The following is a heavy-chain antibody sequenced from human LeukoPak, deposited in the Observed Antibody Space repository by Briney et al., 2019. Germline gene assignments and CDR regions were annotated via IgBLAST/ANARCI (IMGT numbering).Heavy chain of an antibody. D-gene: IGHD3-22*01. CDR1: GGSISSGSYY. CDR3: ARHLYDSSGYFDY. Sequence: SETLSLTCTVSGGSISSGSYYWGWIRQPPGKGLEWIGSIYYSGSTYYNPSLKSRVTISVDTSKNQFSLKLSSVTAADRGVYFCARHLYDSSGYFDYWGQGTLVTVSS. V-gene: IGHV4-39*01. J-gene: IGHJ4*02. CDR2: IYYSGST.